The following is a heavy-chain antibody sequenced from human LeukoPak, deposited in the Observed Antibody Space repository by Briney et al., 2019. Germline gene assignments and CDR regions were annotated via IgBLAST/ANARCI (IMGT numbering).Heavy chain of an antibody. J-gene: IGHJ6*02. CDR2: IIPIFGTA. V-gene: IGHV1-69*13. D-gene: IGHD3-9*01. CDR3: ARQMLEILTTYGMDV. Sequence: GASVNVSCTASGGTFSIYAISWVRQAPGQGLEWMGGIIPIFGTANYAQKFQGRVTITADESTSTAYMELSSLRSEDTAVYYCARQMLEILTTYGMDVWGQGTTVTVSS. CDR1: GGTFSIYA.